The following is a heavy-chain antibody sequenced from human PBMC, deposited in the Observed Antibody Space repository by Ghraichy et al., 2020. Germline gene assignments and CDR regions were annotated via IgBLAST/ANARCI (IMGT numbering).Heavy chain of an antibody. V-gene: IGHV4-30-4*07. CDR1: GVSIGSGGHS. CDR3: TRVAYGLGKYYYMDV. D-gene: IGHD3-10*01. J-gene: IGHJ6*03. CDR2: IYYSGGT. Sequence: SQTLSLTCAVSGVSIGSGGHSWSWIRQPPGEGLECIGYIYYSGGTHYNPSLKSRVNLSVDTSKSQFSLELSSVTAADTAVYYCTRVAYGLGKYYYMDVWGKGTTVTVSS.